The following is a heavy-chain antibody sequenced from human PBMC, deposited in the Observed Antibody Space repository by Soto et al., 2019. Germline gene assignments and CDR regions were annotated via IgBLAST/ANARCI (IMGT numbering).Heavy chain of an antibody. D-gene: IGHD5-12*01. CDR2: IYYSGST. CDR1: GGSISTYY. CDR3: ARQIGSGYDSGWFDP. V-gene: IGHV4-59*08. J-gene: IGHJ5*02. Sequence: PSETLSLTCTVSGGSISTYYLSWIRQPPGKGLEWIDYIYYSGSTNYNPSLKSRVTISVDTSKNQFSLKLSSVTAADTAVYYCARQIGSGYDSGWFDPWGQGTLVTVSS.